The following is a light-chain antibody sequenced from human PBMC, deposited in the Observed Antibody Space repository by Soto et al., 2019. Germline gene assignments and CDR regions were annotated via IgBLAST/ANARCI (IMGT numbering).Light chain of an antibody. J-gene: IGKJ1*01. Sequence: DIQMTQSPSSLSASVGDRVTITCRASQSISSWLNWYQQKPGKAPKLLIYAASNLQSGVPSRFSGSESGTDFILTISSLQPEDFATYYCQQIYVAPVTFGQGTKVEIK. V-gene: IGKV1-39*01. CDR1: QSISSW. CDR3: QQIYVAPVT. CDR2: AAS.